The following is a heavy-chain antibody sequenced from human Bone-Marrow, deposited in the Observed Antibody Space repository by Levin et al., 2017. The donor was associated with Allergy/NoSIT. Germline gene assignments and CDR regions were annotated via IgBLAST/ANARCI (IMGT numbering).Heavy chain of an antibody. CDR1: GGSIRHNYYY. Sequence: SETLSLTCTVSGGSIRHNYYYWGWLRQTPGKGLEWIGSIYYTGDTFYNPSLQSRVTVSIDTSKDQFSLKLRSVTAADTAVYFCARRLGDDSSGYYQYYFDYWGQGILVTVSS. J-gene: IGHJ4*02. D-gene: IGHD3-22*01. V-gene: IGHV4-39*01. CDR2: IYYTGDT. CDR3: ARRLGDDSSGYYQYYFDY.